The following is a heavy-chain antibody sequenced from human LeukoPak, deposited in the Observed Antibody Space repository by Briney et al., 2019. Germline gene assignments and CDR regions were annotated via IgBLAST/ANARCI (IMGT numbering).Heavy chain of an antibody. CDR2: ISYDGSNK. D-gene: IGHD2-15*01. CDR3: ARRRLGYCSGGSCYHHKPLDY. J-gene: IGHJ4*02. V-gene: IGHV3-30*04. CDR1: GFTFSSYA. Sequence: GGSLRLSCAASGFTFSSYAMHWVRQAPGKGLEWVAVISYDGSNKYYADSVKGRFTISRDNSKNTLYLQMNSLRAEDTAVYYCARRRLGYCSGGSCYHHKPLDYWGQGTLVTVSS.